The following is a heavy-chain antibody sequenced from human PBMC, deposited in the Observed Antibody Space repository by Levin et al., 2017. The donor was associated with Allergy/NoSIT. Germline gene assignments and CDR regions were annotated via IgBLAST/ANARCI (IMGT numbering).Heavy chain of an antibody. CDR2: ISSSSSYI. V-gene: IGHV3-21*01. D-gene: IGHD2-2*01. CDR1: GFTFSSYS. J-gene: IGHJ6*02. CDR3: ASWCLGYCSSTSLYGMDV. Sequence: GGSLRLACAASGFTFSSYSMNWVRQAPGKGLEWVSSISSSSSYIYYADSVKGRFTISRDNAKNSLYLQMNSLRAEDTAVYYCASWCLGYCSSTSLYGMDVWGQGTTVTVSS.